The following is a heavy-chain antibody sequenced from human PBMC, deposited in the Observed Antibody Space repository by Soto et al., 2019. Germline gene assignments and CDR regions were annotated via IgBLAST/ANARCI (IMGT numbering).Heavy chain of an antibody. Sequence: ASVKVSCKVSGYTVTELSMHWVRQAPGKGLEWMGGFDPEDGETIYAQNFQGRVTMTEDTSTDTAYMELSSLRSEDTAVYYCATRGGLDIVVVPAATYYYYYGMDVRGQGTTVTVSS. CDR3: ATRGGLDIVVVPAATYYYYYGMDV. J-gene: IGHJ6*02. CDR2: FDPEDGET. CDR1: GYTVTELS. D-gene: IGHD2-2*01. V-gene: IGHV1-24*01.